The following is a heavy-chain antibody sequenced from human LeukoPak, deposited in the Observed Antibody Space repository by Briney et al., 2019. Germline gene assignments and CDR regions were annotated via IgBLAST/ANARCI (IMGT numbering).Heavy chain of an antibody. Sequence: PSETLSLTCTVSGGSISSSSYYWGWIRQPPGKGLEWIGSIYYSGSTYYNPPLKSRVTISVDTSKNQFSLKLSSVTAADTAVYYCARRPRSSAGDFDYWGQGTLVTVSS. J-gene: IGHJ4*02. V-gene: IGHV4-39*01. CDR1: GGSISSSSYY. CDR3: ARRPRSSAGDFDY. CDR2: IYYSGST. D-gene: IGHD7-27*01.